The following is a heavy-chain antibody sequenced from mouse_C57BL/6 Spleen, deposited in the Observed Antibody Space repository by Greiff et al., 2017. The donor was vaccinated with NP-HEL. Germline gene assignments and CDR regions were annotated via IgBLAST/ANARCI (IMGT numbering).Heavy chain of an antibody. CDR2: IYPGSGST. CDR3: AGVTTVVAHYAMDY. Sequence: QVQLQQPGAELVKPGASVKMSCKASGYTFTSYWITWVKQRPGQGLEWIGDIYPGSGSTNYNDTLTTQPTLTVDPSPRTAYMHLRSLTCEDAAVYYCAGVTTVVAHYAMDYWGQGTSVTVSS. V-gene: IGHV1-55*01. J-gene: IGHJ4*01. CDR1: GYTFTSYW. D-gene: IGHD1-1*01.